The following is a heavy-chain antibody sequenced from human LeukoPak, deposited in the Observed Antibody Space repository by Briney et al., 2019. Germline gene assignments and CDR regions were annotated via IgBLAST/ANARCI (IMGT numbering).Heavy chain of an antibody. Sequence: GGSLRLSCAASGFTFSSHGMHWVRQAPGKGLEWVAVIWYDGSKQVYADSVKGRFTISRDDSKNTLYLQMNSLRAEVTAVYFCAREASGYYRDFWGQGTLVTVSS. D-gene: IGHD3-3*01. CDR3: AREASGYYRDF. CDR1: GFTFSSHG. CDR2: IWYDGSKQ. J-gene: IGHJ4*02. V-gene: IGHV3-33*01.